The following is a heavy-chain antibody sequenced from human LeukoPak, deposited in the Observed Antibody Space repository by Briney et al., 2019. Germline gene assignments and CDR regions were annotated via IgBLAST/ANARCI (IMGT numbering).Heavy chain of an antibody. CDR1: GGTFSRFT. Sequence: SVKVSCKASGGTFSRFTISWVRQAPGQGFEWMGGITPIFGTANFAQKFQGRVSITADESTSIAFMELSSLRSEDTAVYYCAREWGLESSGYYYAYWGQGTLVTVSS. CDR2: ITPIFGTA. J-gene: IGHJ4*02. D-gene: IGHD3-22*01. V-gene: IGHV1-69*01. CDR3: AREWGLESSGYYYAY.